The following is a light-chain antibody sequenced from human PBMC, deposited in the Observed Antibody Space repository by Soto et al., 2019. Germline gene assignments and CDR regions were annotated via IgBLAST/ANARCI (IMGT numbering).Light chain of an antibody. V-gene: IGKV4-1*01. CDR1: QSVLYSSNNKNY. J-gene: IGKJ4*01. CDR3: QQYSSTLPLT. Sequence: DIVMTQSPDSLAVSLGERATINCKSSQSVLYSSNNKNYLAWYQQKPGQPPKLLIYWASTRESGVPDRFSGSGSGTDFTLTISSLQAEDVAVYYCQQYSSTLPLTSGGGTQVDIK. CDR2: WAS.